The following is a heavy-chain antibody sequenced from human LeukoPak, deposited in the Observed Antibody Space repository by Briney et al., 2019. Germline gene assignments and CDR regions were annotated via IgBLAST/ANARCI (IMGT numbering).Heavy chain of an antibody. CDR3: AKEGATGSYYKYFQH. CDR2: ISGSGGST. D-gene: IGHD1-26*01. CDR1: GFSISSYC. J-gene: IGHJ1*01. Sequence: GESLSLSCAASGFSISSYCMSWVRLPPGKGLGWVSAISGSGGSTYDADSVKGRFTTSRDNSKNTLYLQMNSLRAEDTAVYYCAKEGATGSYYKYFQHWGEGTLVTVSS. V-gene: IGHV3-23*01.